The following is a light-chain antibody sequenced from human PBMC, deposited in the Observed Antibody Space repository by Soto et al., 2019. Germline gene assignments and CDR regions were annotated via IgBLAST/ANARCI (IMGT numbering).Light chain of an antibody. Sequence: IVMTQSPLSPPVTPGAPASISCRSSQSLLNSNGYNYLDWYLQKPGQSPQLLIYLGSNRASGVPGRFSGSGSGTDFTLKISRVEAEDVGVYHCLQALTAPPTFGHGTKVELK. J-gene: IGKJ1*01. CDR1: QSLLNSNGYNY. CDR3: LQALTAPPT. V-gene: IGKV2-28*01. CDR2: LGS.